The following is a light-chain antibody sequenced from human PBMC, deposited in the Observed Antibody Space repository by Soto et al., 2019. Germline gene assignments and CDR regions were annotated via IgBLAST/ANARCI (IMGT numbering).Light chain of an antibody. CDR2: GAS. Sequence: EIVMTQSPATRSVSPGERATLSCRASQSVSSNLAWYQQKPGQAARLLIYGASTRSTGIPARFSGSGSGTEFNLTISGLQSEDFAVYYCQQYNNWPPITFGQGTRLEIK. CDR1: QSVSSN. CDR3: QQYNNWPPIT. V-gene: IGKV3-15*01. J-gene: IGKJ5*01.